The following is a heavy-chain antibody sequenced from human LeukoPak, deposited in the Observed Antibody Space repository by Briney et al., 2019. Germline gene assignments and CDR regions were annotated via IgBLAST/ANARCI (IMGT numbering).Heavy chain of an antibody. Sequence: GGSLRLSCAASGFTFSSYAMSWVRQAPGKWLEWVSTISGSGGSTYYADSVKGRFTISRDNSKNTLYLQMNSLRAEDTAVYYCAKSPGAYVSLFDYWGQGTLVTVPS. J-gene: IGHJ4*02. V-gene: IGHV3-23*01. CDR1: GFTFSSYA. CDR2: ISGSGGST. CDR3: AKSPGAYVSLFDY. D-gene: IGHD4-17*01.